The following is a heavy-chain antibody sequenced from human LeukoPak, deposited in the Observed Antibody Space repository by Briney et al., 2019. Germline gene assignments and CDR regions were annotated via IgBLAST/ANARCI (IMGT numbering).Heavy chain of an antibody. CDR2: ISSSSSTI. D-gene: IGHD2-15*01. J-gene: IGHJ6*03. CDR3: ARSGTRFYYYMDV. V-gene: IGHV3-48*01. CDR1: GFTLSSYA. Sequence: GGSLRLSCAASGFTLSSYAINWVRQAPGKGLEWVSYISSSSSTIYYADSVKGRFTISRDSAKNSLYLQMRSLRAEDTAVYYCARSGTRFYYYMDVWGKGTTVTVSS.